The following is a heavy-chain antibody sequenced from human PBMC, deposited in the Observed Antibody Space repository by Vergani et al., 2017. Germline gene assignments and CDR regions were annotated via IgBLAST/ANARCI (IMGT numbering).Heavy chain of an antibody. CDR1: GGSISSYY. J-gene: IGHJ4*02. D-gene: IGHD1-14*01. CDR3: ARGLLGPPDPFDY. V-gene: IGHV4-59*01. CDR2: IYYSGST. Sequence: QVQLQESGPGLVKPSETLSLTCTVSGGSISSYYWSWIRQPPGKGLEWIGYIYYSGSTNYNPSLKSRVTISVDTSKNQFSLKLSSVTAADTAVYYCARGLLGPPDPFDYWGQGTLVTVSS.